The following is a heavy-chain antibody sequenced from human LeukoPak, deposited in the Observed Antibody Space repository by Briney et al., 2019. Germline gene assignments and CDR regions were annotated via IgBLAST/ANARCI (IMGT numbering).Heavy chain of an antibody. CDR3: AKNGDRGAYCSGGTCYPYYYYYMDV. Sequence: GGTLRLSCAASGFTFSNYGISWVRQAPGKGLEWVSAISASGGTTYYADSVKGHFTISRDNSKNPLYLQMNSLRAEDTAVYYCAKNGDRGAYCSGGTCYPYYYYYMDVWGKGTTVTISS. V-gene: IGHV3-23*01. CDR2: ISASGGTT. CDR1: GFTFSNYG. D-gene: IGHD2-15*01. J-gene: IGHJ6*03.